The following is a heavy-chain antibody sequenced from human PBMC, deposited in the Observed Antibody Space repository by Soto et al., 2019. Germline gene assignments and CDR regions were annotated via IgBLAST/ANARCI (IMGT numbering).Heavy chain of an antibody. Sequence: QVQLQESGPGLVKPSETLSLTCTVSGGSISNYYWSWIRQPPGKGLEWVGYIYYSVSTNFNPSLKSRVNIAVDRSKNQLALKLNSVNAADTAVYYCARYFRGFDYWGQGTLVTVSS. CDR3: ARYFRGFDY. V-gene: IGHV4-59*08. CDR2: IYYSVST. CDR1: GGSISNYY. J-gene: IGHJ4*02.